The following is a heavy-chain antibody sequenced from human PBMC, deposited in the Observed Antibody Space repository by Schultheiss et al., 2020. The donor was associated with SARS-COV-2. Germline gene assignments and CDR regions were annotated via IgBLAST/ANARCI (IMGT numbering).Heavy chain of an antibody. CDR2: INAGNGNT. CDR3: ARSPDFGVVDWFDP. J-gene: IGHJ5*02. Sequence: ASVKVSCKASGYTFTSYAMHWVRQAPGQRLEWMGWINAGNGNTKYSQKFQGRVTMTTDTSTSTAYMELRSLRSDDTAVYYCARSPDFGVVDWFDPWGQGTLVTVSS. D-gene: IGHD3-3*01. V-gene: IGHV1-3*01. CDR1: GYTFTSYA.